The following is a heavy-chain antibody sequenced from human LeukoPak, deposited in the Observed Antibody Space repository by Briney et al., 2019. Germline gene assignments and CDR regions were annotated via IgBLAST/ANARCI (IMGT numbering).Heavy chain of an antibody. CDR3: AREKDIVVVPAAKLTH. D-gene: IGHD2-2*01. Sequence: ASVKVSCKASGGTFSSYAISWVRQAPGQGLEWMGIINPSGGSTSYAQKFQGRVTMTRDTSTSTVYMELSSLRSEDTAVYYCAREKDIVVVPAAKLTHWGQGTLVTVSS. CDR1: GGTFSSYA. CDR2: INPSGGST. V-gene: IGHV1-46*01. J-gene: IGHJ4*02.